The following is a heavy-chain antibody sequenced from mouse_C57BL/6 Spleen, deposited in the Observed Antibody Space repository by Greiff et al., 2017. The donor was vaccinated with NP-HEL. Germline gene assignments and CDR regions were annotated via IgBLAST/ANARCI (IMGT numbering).Heavy chain of an antibody. J-gene: IGHJ2*01. Sequence: VQLQQSGAELVKPGASVKISCKASGYAFSSYWMNWVKQRPGKGLEWIGQIYPGDGDTNYNGKFKGKATLTADKSSSTAYMQLSSLTSEDSAVYVCARYPYYYGSSDFDYWGQGTTLTVSS. CDR3: ARYPYYYGSSDFDY. V-gene: IGHV1-80*01. CDR1: GYAFSSYW. D-gene: IGHD1-1*01. CDR2: IYPGDGDT.